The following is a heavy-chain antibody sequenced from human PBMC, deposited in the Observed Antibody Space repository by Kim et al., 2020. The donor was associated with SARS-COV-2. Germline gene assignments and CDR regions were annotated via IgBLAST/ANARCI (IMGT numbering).Heavy chain of an antibody. V-gene: IGHV3-64D*06. J-gene: IGHJ3*02. CDR3: VKKRRPYYYDSSGYLGAFDI. Sequence: RFTISRDNSKNTLYLQMSSLRAEDTAVYYCVKKRRPYYYDSSGYLGAFDIWGQGTMVTVSS. D-gene: IGHD3-22*01.